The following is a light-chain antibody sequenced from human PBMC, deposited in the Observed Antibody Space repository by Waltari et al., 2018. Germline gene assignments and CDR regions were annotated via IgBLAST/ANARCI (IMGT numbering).Light chain of an antibody. CDR3: QVWDSSSDHVG. J-gene: IGLJ2*01. CDR1: NIGSKS. Sequence: SYVLTQPPSVSVAPGKTARITCGGNNIGSKSVNWYQQKPGQAPVLVVYVDSDRPSGIPGRFSGSNSGNTATLTLGRVEAGDEADYYGQVWDSSSDHVGVGGGTKLTVL. V-gene: IGLV3-21*03. CDR2: VDS.